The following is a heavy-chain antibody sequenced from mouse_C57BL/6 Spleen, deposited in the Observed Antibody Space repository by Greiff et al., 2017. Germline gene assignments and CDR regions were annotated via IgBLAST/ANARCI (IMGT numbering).Heavy chain of an antibody. D-gene: IGHD1-1*01. V-gene: IGHV1-9*01. CDR3: ARVTTVVGNAY. J-gene: IGHJ3*01. Sequence: VQLQQSGAELMKPGASVKLSCKATGYTFTGYWIEWVKQRPGHGLEWIGEILPGSGSTNYTAKFKGKATFTADTSSNTAYMQLSSLTTEDSAIYFCARVTTVVGNAYWGQGTLVTVSA. CDR1: GYTFTGYW. CDR2: ILPGSGST.